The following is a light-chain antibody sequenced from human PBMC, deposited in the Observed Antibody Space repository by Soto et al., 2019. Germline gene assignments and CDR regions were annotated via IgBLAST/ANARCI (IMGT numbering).Light chain of an antibody. Sequence: QSALTQPASVSGSPGQSITISCTGTNSDVGGYNSVSWYQHHPGKAPKLMIYEVSHRPSGVSNRFSGSKSGNTASLTISGLQAEDEADYYCSSCTSTNTVIFGGGTQLTVL. CDR3: SSCTSTNTVI. CDR1: NSDVGGYNS. CDR2: EVS. V-gene: IGLV2-14*01. J-gene: IGLJ2*01.